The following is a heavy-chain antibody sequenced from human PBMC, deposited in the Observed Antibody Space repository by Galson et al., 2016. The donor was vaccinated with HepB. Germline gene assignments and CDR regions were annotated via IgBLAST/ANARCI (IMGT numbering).Heavy chain of an antibody. CDR3: ARPYSGSNLGGFDN. CDR2: VYYSVSS. D-gene: IGHD1-26*01. V-gene: IGHV4-39*01. CDR1: GDSISSNSYY. J-gene: IGHJ4*02. Sequence: SETLSLTCTVSGDSISSNSYYWGWIRQPPGKGLEWIGSVYYSVSSYYNPSLESRVTIFIDTSKNQSSLKLTSVTAADTAVYYCARPYSGSNLGGFDNWGRGILVTVSS.